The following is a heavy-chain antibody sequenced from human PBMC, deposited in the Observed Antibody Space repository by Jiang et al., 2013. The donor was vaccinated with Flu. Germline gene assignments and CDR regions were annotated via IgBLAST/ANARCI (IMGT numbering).Heavy chain of an antibody. J-gene: IGHJ4*02. Sequence: QLVESGEAWSSLGGPVRLSCAASGFTFSSYGMHWVRQAPGKGLEWVAFIRYDGSNKYYADSVKGRFTISRDNSKNTLYLQMNSLRAEDTAVYYCAKDKETRNYYFDYWGQGTLVTVSS. V-gene: IGHV3-30*02. D-gene: IGHD1-7*01. CDR2: IRYDGSNK. CDR3: AKDKETRNYYFDY. CDR1: GFTFSSYG.